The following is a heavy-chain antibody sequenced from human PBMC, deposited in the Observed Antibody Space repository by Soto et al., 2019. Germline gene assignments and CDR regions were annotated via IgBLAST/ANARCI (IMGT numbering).Heavy chain of an antibody. J-gene: IGHJ4*02. CDR3: ARDAGGAYYFDY. CDR2: IYHSGST. Sequence: QVQLQESGPGLVKPSGTLSLTCAVSGGYISSSNWWSWVRQPPGKGLEWIGEIYHSGSTNYNPSLKSRVNISVDKSKIQFSLKRSSVTAADTAVYYCARDAGGAYYFDYWGQGTLVTVSS. CDR1: GGYISSSNW. D-gene: IGHD3-10*01. V-gene: IGHV4-4*02.